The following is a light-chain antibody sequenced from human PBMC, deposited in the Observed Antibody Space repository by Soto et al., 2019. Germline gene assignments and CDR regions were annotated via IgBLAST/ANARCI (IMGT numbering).Light chain of an antibody. V-gene: IGLV2-11*01. J-gene: IGLJ2*01. Sequence: QSALTQPRSVSGSPGQSVTISCTGTSSDVGGYNYVSWYQQHPGKAPKLMIYDVSKRPSGVPDRFSGSKSGNTASQTISGLQAEDEADYYCCSYAGSYTFLFGGGTKLTVL. CDR2: DVS. CDR1: SSDVGGYNY. CDR3: CSYAGSYTFL.